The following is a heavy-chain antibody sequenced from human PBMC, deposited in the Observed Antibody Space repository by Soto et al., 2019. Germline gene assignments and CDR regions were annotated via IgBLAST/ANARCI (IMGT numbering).Heavy chain of an antibody. CDR1: GFTLRSYS. J-gene: IGHJ3*02. V-gene: IGHV3-21*01. CDR3: ARDREVLRFLEWLPRDAFDI. D-gene: IGHD3-3*01. Sequence: PGGSLILSCSASGFTLRSYSMNWVRQAPCKGLEWVSSISSISSYIYYADSVKGRFTISRDNAKNSLYLQMNSLRAEDTAVYYCARDREVLRFLEWLPRDAFDIWGQGTMVTVSS. CDR2: ISSISSYI.